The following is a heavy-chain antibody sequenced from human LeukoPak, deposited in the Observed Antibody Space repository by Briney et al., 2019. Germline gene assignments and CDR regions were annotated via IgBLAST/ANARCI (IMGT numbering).Heavy chain of an antibody. CDR2: ISSSSNTI. V-gene: IGHV3-48*01. J-gene: IGHJ1*01. CDR3: ARDSPLPEYFQH. CDR1: GFTFSSYA. D-gene: IGHD3-10*01. Sequence: GSLRLSCAASGFTFSSYAMSWVRQAPGKGLEWVSYISSSSNTIYYADSVKGRFTISRDNAKNSLFLQMNSLRAEDTAVYYCARDSPLPEYFQHWGQGTLVTVSS.